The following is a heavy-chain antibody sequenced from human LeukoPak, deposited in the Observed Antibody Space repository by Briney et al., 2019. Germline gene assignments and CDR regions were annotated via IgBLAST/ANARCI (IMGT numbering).Heavy chain of an antibody. Sequence: SQALSLTCAISGDSVSSNSATWNWIRQSPSRGLEWLGRTYYRSKWYNDYAVSVKSRITVNPDSSRNQFSLQLNSVTPEDTAVYYCARVPSPAVTGLMDVWGQGATVTVSS. J-gene: IGHJ6*02. CDR2: TYYRSKWYN. D-gene: IGHD6-19*01. CDR1: GDSVSSNSAT. V-gene: IGHV6-1*01. CDR3: ARVPSPAVTGLMDV.